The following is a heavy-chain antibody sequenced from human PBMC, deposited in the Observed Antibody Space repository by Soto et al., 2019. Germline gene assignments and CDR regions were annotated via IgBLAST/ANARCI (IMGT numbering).Heavy chain of an antibody. V-gene: IGHV1-3*01. D-gene: IGHD3-3*01. CDR2: INAGNGNT. CDR3: ARGEDYDFWSGSNEPRFYYFDY. CDR1: GSTFTSYA. J-gene: IGHJ4*02. Sequence: ASVKVSCQASGSTFTSYAMHWVRQAPGQRLEWMGWINAGNGNTKYSQRFQGRVTITRDTSASTAYMELSSLRSEDTAVYYCARGEDYDFWSGSNEPRFYYFDYWGQGTLVTVSS.